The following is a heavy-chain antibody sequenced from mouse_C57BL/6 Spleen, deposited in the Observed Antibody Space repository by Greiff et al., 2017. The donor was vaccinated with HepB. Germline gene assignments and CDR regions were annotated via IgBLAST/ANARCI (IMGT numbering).Heavy chain of an antibody. V-gene: IGHV7-3*01. Sequence: EVMLVESGGGLVKPGGSLKLSCAASGFTFTDYYMSWVRQPPGKALEWLGFIRNKANGYTTEYSASVKGRFTISRDNSQSILYLQMNALRAEDSATYYCARLLPLYYFDYWGQGTTLTVSS. D-gene: IGHD1-1*01. CDR2: IRNKANGYTT. CDR3: ARLLPLYYFDY. J-gene: IGHJ2*01. CDR1: GFTFTDYY.